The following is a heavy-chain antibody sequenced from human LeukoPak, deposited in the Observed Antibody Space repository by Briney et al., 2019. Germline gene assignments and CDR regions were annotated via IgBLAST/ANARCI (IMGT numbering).Heavy chain of an antibody. V-gene: IGHV4-38-2*02. CDR1: GYSFSSGYY. D-gene: IGHD4-17*01. CDR3: ARGAYGDVQFDY. Sequence: NPSETLSLTCSVSGYSFSSGYYWSWIRQPPGEGLEWIGTMYYSGYTFYNASHKSRVTISIDTSKNQFSLKLSSVTAADTAVYYCARGAYGDVQFDYWGQGTLVTVSS. CDR2: MYYSGYT. J-gene: IGHJ4*02.